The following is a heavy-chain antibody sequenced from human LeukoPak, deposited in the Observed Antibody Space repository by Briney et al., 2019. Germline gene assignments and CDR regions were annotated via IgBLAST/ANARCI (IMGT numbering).Heavy chain of an antibody. D-gene: IGHD1/OR15-1a*01. J-gene: IGHJ4*02. CDR3: ARTNNVFYYFDY. V-gene: IGHV4-34*01. Sequence: SETLSLTCAVYGGSFSGYYWSWIRQPPGKGLEWIGEINHSGTTNYNPSLKSRVTTSVDTSKNQFSLKLSSVTAADTAVYYCARTNNVFYYFDYWGQGTRVTASS. CDR1: GGSFSGYY. CDR2: INHSGTT.